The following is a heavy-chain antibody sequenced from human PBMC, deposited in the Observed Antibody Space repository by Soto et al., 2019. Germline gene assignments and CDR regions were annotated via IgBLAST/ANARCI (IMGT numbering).Heavy chain of an antibody. CDR2: IIPILGIA. CDR1: GGTFSSYA. V-gene: IGHV1-69*04. CDR3: ARAQHPGDPSGY. Sequence: ASVKVSCKASGGTFSSYAISWVRQAPGQGLEWMGRIIPILGIANYAQKFQGRVTITADKSTSTAYMELSSLRSEDTAVYYCARAQHPGDPSGYWGQGTLVTVSS. J-gene: IGHJ4*02. D-gene: IGHD7-27*01.